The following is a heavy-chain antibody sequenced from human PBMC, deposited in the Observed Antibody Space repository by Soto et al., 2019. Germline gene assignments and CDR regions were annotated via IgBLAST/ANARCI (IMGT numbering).Heavy chain of an antibody. Sequence: GGSLRLSCAASGFTFSSYSMNWVRQAPGKGLEWVSYISSSSSTIYYADSVTGRFTISRDNAKNSLYLQMNSLRAEDTAVYYCPRDRAVRDHYDSSVQFDHRGQGTVVTVSS. D-gene: IGHD3-22*01. CDR1: GFTFSSYS. J-gene: IGHJ4*02. CDR3: PRDRAVRDHYDSSVQFDH. CDR2: ISSSSSTI. V-gene: IGHV3-48*01.